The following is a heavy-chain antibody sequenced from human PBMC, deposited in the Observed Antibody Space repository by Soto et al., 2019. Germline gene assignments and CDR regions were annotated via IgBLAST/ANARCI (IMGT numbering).Heavy chain of an antibody. CDR3: TTTGGRGPRYSSGWYDY. CDR2: IKSKTDCGTT. D-gene: IGHD6-19*01. CDR1: GFTFSNAW. V-gene: IGHV3-15*01. J-gene: IGHJ4*02. Sequence: EVQLVESGGGLVKPGGSLRLSCAASGFTFSNAWMSWVRQAPGKGLEWVGRIKSKTDCGTTDYAAPLKGRFTISRVDSKNTLYLQMNSLKTEDTAVYYCTTTGGRGPRYSSGWYDYWGQGTLVSVSS.